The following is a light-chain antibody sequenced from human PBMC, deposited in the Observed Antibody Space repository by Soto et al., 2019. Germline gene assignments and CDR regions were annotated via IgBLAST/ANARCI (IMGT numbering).Light chain of an antibody. Sequence: QSALTQPASVSGSPGQTITISCTGTSSDVGGYNSVSWYQQYPGKAPQLLIYDVSYRPSGISSRFSGSKSDNTASLTVSGLQADDEADYYCSSYAISNTRVFGGGTKLTVL. CDR3: SSYAISNTRV. J-gene: IGLJ2*01. CDR1: SSDVGGYNS. V-gene: IGLV2-14*03. CDR2: DVS.